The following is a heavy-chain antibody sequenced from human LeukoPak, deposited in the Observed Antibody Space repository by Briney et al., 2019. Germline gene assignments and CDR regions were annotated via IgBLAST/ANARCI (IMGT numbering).Heavy chain of an antibody. J-gene: IGHJ4*02. CDR2: INGDT. D-gene: IGHD5-12*01. CDR1: GYTFTGYY. Sequence: GASVKVSCKASGYTFTGYYIHWVRQAPGQGLEWMGWINGDTNYAQKFQGRVTMTRDTSISTAYMELSSLRSDDTAVYYCARDGGYDYPRGDYWGQGTLVTVSS. V-gene: IGHV1-2*02. CDR3: ARDGGYDYPRGDY.